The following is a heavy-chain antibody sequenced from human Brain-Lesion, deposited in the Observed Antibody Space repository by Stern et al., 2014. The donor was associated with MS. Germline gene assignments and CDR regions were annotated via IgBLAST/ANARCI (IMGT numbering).Heavy chain of an antibody. V-gene: IGHV4-39*01. CDR3: ARLTGIIDS. CDR2: IYYSGTT. D-gene: IGHD5-24*01. J-gene: IGHJ4*02. CDR1: GGSISRSTYY. Sequence: QLQLQESGPGLVKPSETLSLTCTVSGGSISRSTYYWGWIRQPPGKGLEWIGNIYYSGTTYYDPSLKSRVTIPVHAATTQFSLKLTSVTAADTAVYYCARLTGIIDSWGQGTLVAVSS.